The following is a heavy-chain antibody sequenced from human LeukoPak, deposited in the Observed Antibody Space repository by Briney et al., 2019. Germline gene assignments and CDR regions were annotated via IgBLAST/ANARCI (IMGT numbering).Heavy chain of an antibody. CDR1: GGSISSYY. V-gene: IGHV4-4*07. Sequence: SETLSLTCTVSGGSISSYYWSWIRQPAGKGLEWIGRIYTSGSTNYNPSLKSRVTMSVDTSKNQFSLKLSSVTAADTAVYYCASTAVVVAATSDAFDIWGQGTMATVSS. CDR2: IYTSGST. CDR3: ASTAVVVAATSDAFDI. J-gene: IGHJ3*02. D-gene: IGHD2-15*01.